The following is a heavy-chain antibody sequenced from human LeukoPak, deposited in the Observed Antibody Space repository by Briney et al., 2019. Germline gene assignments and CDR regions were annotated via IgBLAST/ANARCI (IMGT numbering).Heavy chain of an antibody. V-gene: IGHV1-18*01. CDR2: TSAYNGNT. CDR3: ARVQSGSYQYYFDY. Sequence: ASVNVSCKASGYTFTSYGISWVRQAPGQGLEWMGWTSAYNGNTNYAQKLQGRVTMTTDTSTSTAYMELRSLRSDDTAVYYCARVQSGSYQYYFDYWGQGTLVTVSS. J-gene: IGHJ4*02. CDR1: GYTFTSYG. D-gene: IGHD1-26*01.